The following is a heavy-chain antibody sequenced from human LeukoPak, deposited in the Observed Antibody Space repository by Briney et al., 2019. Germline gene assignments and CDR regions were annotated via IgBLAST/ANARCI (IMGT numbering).Heavy chain of an antibody. D-gene: IGHD3-10*01. CDR3: ARASYYYGSGSYYNEEYYFDY. Sequence: SSETLSLTCTVSGGSISSYYWSWIRQPAGKGLEWIGRIYTSGSTNYNPSLKSRVTMSVDTSKNQFSLKLSSVTAADTAVYYCARASYYYGSGSYYNEEYYFDYWGQGTLVTVSS. CDR2: IYTSGST. V-gene: IGHV4-4*07. CDR1: GGSISSYY. J-gene: IGHJ4*02.